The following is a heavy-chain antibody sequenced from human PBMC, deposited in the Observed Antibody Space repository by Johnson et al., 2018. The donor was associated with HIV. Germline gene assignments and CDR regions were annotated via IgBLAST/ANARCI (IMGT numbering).Heavy chain of an antibody. CDR3: ARDITPHKEGDAFDI. J-gene: IGHJ3*02. D-gene: IGHD1-14*01. V-gene: IGHV3-20*04. CDR1: GFTFSSYA. CDR2: INWNGGST. Sequence: VQLVESGGGVVQPGGSLRLSCAASGFTFSSYAMHWVRQAPGKGLEWVSGINWNGGSTGYADSVKGRFTITRDNAKNSLYLQMNSLRAEDTAVYYCARDITPHKEGDAFDIWGQGTMVTVSS.